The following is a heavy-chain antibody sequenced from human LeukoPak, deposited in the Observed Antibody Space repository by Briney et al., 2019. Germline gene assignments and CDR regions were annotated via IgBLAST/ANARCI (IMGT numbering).Heavy chain of an antibody. CDR3: ARVGYYNAIDY. J-gene: IGHJ4*02. V-gene: IGHV4-59*01. CDR1: GGSISSYY. D-gene: IGHD3-9*01. CDR2: IYYSGST. Sequence: PSETLSLTCTVSGGSISSYYWSWIRQPPGKGLEWIGYIYYSGSTNYNPSLKSRVTISVDTSKNQFSLKLSSVTAADTAVYYCARVGYYNAIDYWGQGTLVTVSS.